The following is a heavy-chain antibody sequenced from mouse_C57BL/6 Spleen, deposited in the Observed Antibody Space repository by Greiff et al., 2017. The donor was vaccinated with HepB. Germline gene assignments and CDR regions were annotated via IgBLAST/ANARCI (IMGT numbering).Heavy chain of an antibody. CDR3: ARTDYYAMDY. Sequence: EVKVVESEGGLVQPGSSMKLSCTASGFTFSDYYMAWVRQVPEKGLEWVANINYDGSSTYYLDSLKSRFIISRDNAKNILYLQMSSLKSEDTATYYCARTDYYAMDYWGQGTSVTVSS. CDR1: GFTFSDYY. V-gene: IGHV5-16*01. J-gene: IGHJ4*01. CDR2: INYDGSST.